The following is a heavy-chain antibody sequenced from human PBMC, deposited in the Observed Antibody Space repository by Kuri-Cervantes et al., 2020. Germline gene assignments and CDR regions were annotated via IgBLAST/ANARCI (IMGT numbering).Heavy chain of an antibody. CDR2: IIPIFGTA. CDR1: GGTFSSYA. CDR3: ARPLQRPTDAFDI. J-gene: IGHJ3*02. Sequence: SVKVSCKASGGTFSSYAISWVRQAPGQGLEWMGGIIPIFGTANYAQKFQGRVTITADESTSTAYMELSSLRSEDTAVYYCARPLQRPTDAFDIWGQGTMVTVSS. D-gene: IGHD6-25*01. V-gene: IGHV1-69*13.